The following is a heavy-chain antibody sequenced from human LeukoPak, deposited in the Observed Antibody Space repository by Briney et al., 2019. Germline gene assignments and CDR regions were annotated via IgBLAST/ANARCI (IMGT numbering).Heavy chain of an antibody. CDR2: TSAYNGNT. CDR3: ARWYCGGGSCYSYYYGMDV. J-gene: IGHJ6*02. D-gene: IGHD2-15*01. CDR1: GYTFTSYG. Sequence: GASVKVSCKASGYTFTSYGISWVRQAPGQGLEWMGGTSAYNGNTKYVQKLQGRVTMTTDSSTSTAYMELRSLTSDDTAVYYCARWYCGGGSCYSYYYGMDVWGQGTTVTVSS. V-gene: IGHV1-18*01.